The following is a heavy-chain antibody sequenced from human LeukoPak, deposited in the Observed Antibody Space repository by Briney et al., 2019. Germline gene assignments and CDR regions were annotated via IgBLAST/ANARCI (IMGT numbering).Heavy chain of an antibody. CDR2: IRGKAYGGTT. Sequence: GGSLRLSCTASGFTFGDYAMNWVRQAPGKGLEWVGFIRGKAYGGTTEYAASVKGRFTISRDDSKSIAYLQMNGLETGDTAVYYCTRDLLDAYYYSYYMDVWGKGTTVTVSS. D-gene: IGHD2/OR15-2a*01. CDR1: GFTFGDYA. J-gene: IGHJ6*03. CDR3: TRDLLDAYYYSYYMDV. V-gene: IGHV3-49*04.